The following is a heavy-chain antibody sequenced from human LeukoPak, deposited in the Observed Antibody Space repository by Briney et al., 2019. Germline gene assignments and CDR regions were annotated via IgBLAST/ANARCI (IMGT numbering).Heavy chain of an antibody. CDR3: ARASRDSDYYYYYYMDV. CDR1: GFTFSSYE. CDR2: ISRSGTTI. D-gene: IGHD2-21*01. V-gene: IGHV3-48*03. Sequence: QTGGSLRLSCAASGFTFSSYEMNWVRQAPGKGLEWVSYISRSGTTIYYADSVKGRFTISRDNAKNSLYLQMNSLRAEDTAVYYCARASRDSDYYYYYYMDVWGKGTTVTISS. J-gene: IGHJ6*03.